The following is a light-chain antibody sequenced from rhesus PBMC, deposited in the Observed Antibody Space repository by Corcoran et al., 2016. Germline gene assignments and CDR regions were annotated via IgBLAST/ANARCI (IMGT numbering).Light chain of an antibody. CDR3: CSYAGSYTFV. J-gene: IGLJ6*01. CDR2: EVS. Sequence: QAALTQPRSVSGSPGQSVTISCTGTSSDIGGYNYVSWYQQHPGTAPKLMIYEVSKRPSGVSDRFSGSKSGNTASLTISGLQAGDEADYYCCSYAGSYTFVFGSGTKLTVL. CDR1: SSDIGGYNY. V-gene: IGLV2-32*01.